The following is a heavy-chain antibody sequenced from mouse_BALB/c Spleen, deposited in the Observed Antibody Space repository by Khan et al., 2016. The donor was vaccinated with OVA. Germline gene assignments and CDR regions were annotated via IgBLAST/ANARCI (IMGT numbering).Heavy chain of an antibody. D-gene: IGHD2-14*01. CDR1: GYTFANYA. V-gene: IGHV1-4*01. J-gene: IGHJ2*01. CDR2: INPSTGYT. Sequence: VQLQQSGTELARPGASVKMPCKASGYTFANYAMHWVKKRPGQGLEWIGYINPSTGYTNYTQNFSDKATLTTDRSSSTAYMQLSSLTSDDSAVYYCVRTPLPPYDFDDWGQGTTLTVSS. CDR3: VRTPLPPYDFDD.